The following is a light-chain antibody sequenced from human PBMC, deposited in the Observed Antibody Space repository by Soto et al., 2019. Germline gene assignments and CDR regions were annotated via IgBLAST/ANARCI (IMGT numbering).Light chain of an antibody. CDR1: QNIADY. V-gene: IGKV1-39*01. J-gene: IGKJ4*01. Sequence: DIQMTQSPSSLSASAGDTVTITCRASQNIADYLSWYQQKPGKAPKLLMYSSSILHDGVSSRFSGDGSGTAFTPPIPGPQPEEVSPYYCLQTFTTHITFGGGTTVEVK. CDR2: SSS. CDR3: LQTFTTHIT.